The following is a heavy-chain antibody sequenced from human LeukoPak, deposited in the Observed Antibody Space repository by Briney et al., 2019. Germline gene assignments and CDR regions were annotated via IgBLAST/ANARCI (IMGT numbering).Heavy chain of an antibody. CDR1: GYTFTGYY. V-gene: IGHV1-2*02. J-gene: IGHJ5*02. CDR3: ARNPTIFGILVPWFDP. Sequence: GASVKVSCKASGYTFTGYYMHWVRQAPGQGLEWMGWINPNSGGTNYAQKFQGRVTMTRDTSISTAYMELSRLRSDDTAVYYCARNPTIFGILVPWFDPWGQGTLVTVSS. CDR2: INPNSGGT. D-gene: IGHD3-3*01.